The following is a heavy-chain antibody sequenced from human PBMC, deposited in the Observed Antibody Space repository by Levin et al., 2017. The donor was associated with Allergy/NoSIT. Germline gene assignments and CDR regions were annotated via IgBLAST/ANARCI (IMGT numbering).Heavy chain of an antibody. CDR2: ISSSSSYI. CDR3: ARDLIVRCSGGSCYRGHGMDV. Sequence: GESLKISCAASGFTFSSYSMNWVRQAPGKGLEWVSSISSSSSYIYYADSVKGRFTISRDNAKNSLYLQMNSLRAEDTAVYYCARDLIVRCSGGSCYRGHGMDVWGQGTTVTVSS. D-gene: IGHD2-15*01. J-gene: IGHJ6*02. V-gene: IGHV3-21*01. CDR1: GFTFSSYS.